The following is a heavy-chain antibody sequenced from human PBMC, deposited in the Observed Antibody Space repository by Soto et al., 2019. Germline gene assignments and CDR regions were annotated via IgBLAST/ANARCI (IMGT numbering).Heavy chain of an antibody. V-gene: IGHV4-31*03. CDR2: IYYSGDT. J-gene: IGHJ6*02. CDR1: GRSISSGSFY. CDR3: AREWSGGRRDGNPDKYYGMDV. Sequence: PSESLSLTATVPGRSISSGSFYWTLILQHPGKGLEFIGYIYYSGDTYYNPSLRSRVIISLDTSKNQFSLRLNSVTAADTAVYYCAREWSGGRRDGNPDKYYGMDVWGQGTKVTVSS. D-gene: IGHD2-15*01.